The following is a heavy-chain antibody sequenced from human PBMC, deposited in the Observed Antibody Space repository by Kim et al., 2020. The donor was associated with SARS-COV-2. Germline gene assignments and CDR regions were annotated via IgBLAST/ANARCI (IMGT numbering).Heavy chain of an antibody. V-gene: IGHV3-48*03. CDR3: ARVTAVAGRAPDY. Sequence: GGSLRLSCAASGFTFSSYEMNWVRQAPGKGLEWVSYISSSGSTIYYADSVKGRFTISRDNAKNSLYLQMNSLRAEDTAVYYCARVTAVAGRAPDYWGQGTXVT. CDR1: GFTFSSYE. D-gene: IGHD6-19*01. CDR2: ISSSGSTI. J-gene: IGHJ4*02.